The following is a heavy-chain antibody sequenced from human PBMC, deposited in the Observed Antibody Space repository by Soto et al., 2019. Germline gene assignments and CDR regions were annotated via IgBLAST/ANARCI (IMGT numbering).Heavy chain of an antibody. CDR1: GFSFSSYS. D-gene: IGHD3-22*01. Sequence: EVQLVESGGGLVKPGGSLRVSCTASGFSFSSYSMNWVRQAPGKGLEWVSYISSSGSYKYYADSVKGRFTISRDNAKNSLDLQMDSLRAEDSAVYYCARYDNSGRSPPAWGQGTLVTVSS. CDR2: ISSSGSYK. J-gene: IGHJ5*02. CDR3: ARYDNSGRSPPA. V-gene: IGHV3-21*01.